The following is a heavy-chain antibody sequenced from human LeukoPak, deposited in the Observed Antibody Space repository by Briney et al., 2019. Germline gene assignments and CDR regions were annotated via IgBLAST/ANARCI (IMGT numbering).Heavy chain of an antibody. Sequence: PGGSLRLSCAASGFTFRTYGMHWVRQAPGKGLEWVAVISYDGSNQYYTDSVKGRITISRDNSKNTLYLQMNSLRDDDTAVYYCAKGGSSWPRYYFDSWGQGTLVTVSS. J-gene: IGHJ4*02. D-gene: IGHD6-13*01. CDR2: ISYDGSNQ. V-gene: IGHV3-30*18. CDR3: AKGGSSWPRYYFDS. CDR1: GFTFRTYG.